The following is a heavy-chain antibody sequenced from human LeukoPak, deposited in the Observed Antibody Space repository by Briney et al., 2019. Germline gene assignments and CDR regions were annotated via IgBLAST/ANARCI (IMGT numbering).Heavy chain of an antibody. CDR3: ARVGYNWNSDWFDP. Sequence: SETLSLTCAVYGGSFSGYYWSWIRQPPGKGLEWIGEINHSGSTNYNPSLKSRVTISVDTSKNQFSLKLSSVTAADTAVYYCARVGYNWNSDWFDPWGQGTLVTVSS. J-gene: IGHJ5*02. CDR1: GGSFSGYY. CDR2: INHSGST. D-gene: IGHD1-7*01. V-gene: IGHV4-34*01.